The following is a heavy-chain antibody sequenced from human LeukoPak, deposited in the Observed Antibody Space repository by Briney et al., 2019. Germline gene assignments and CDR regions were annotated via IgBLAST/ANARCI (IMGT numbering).Heavy chain of an antibody. CDR3: ARDRGYSTPPYYYYYMDV. D-gene: IGHD3-22*01. J-gene: IGHJ6*03. Sequence: ASVKVSCKASGYTFTSYDINWVRQATGQGLEWMGRINPNSGGTNYAQKFQGRVTMTRDTSISTAYMELSRLRSDDTAVYYCARDRGYSTPPYYYYYMDVWGKGTTVTVSS. V-gene: IGHV1-2*06. CDR1: GYTFTSYD. CDR2: INPNSGGT.